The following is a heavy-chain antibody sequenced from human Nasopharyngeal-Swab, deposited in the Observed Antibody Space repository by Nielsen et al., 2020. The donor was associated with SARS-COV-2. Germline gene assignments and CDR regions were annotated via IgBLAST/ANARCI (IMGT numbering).Heavy chain of an antibody. CDR3: AREWEVVVAATLRFYFDY. CDR2: IYSGGSP. CDR1: GFTVSSNY. Sequence: GESLKISCAASGFTVSSNYMSWVRQAPGKGLEWVSVIYSGGSPYYADSVKGRFTISRDNSKNTLYLQMNSLRAEDTAVYYCAREWEVVVAATLRFYFDYWGQGTLVTVSS. V-gene: IGHV3-66*01. D-gene: IGHD2-15*01. J-gene: IGHJ4*02.